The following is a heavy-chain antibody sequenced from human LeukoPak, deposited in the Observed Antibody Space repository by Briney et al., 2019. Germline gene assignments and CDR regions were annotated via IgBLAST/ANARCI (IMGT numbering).Heavy chain of an antibody. CDR1: GFTFSSYA. D-gene: IGHD1-26*01. Sequence: GGSLRLSCSASGFTFSSYAMHWVRQAPGKGLEYVSAISSNGGSTYYADSVKGRFTISRDNSKNTLYLQMNSLRAEDTAVYYCARDRVGATNNYFDYWGQGTLVTVSS. J-gene: IGHJ4*02. CDR2: ISSNGGST. V-gene: IGHV3-64*04. CDR3: ARDRVGATNNYFDY.